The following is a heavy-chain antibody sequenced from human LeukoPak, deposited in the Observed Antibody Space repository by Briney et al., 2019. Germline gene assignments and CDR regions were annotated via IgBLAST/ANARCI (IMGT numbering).Heavy chain of an antibody. CDR3: ARGGSDWYNGDY. Sequence: GGSLRLSCAASGFTFSSYVMHWVRQAPGKGLEWVALISNDGSSKYYADSVKGRFTISRDNSENTLYLQMSSLRTEDTAVYYCARGGSDWYNGDYWGQGTLVTVSS. V-gene: IGHV3-30-3*01. CDR1: GFTFSSYV. J-gene: IGHJ4*02. D-gene: IGHD6-19*01. CDR2: ISNDGSSK.